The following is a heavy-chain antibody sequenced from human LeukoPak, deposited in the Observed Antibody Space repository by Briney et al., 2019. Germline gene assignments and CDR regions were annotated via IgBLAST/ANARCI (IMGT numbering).Heavy chain of an antibody. CDR1: GFTFSSYE. V-gene: IGHV3-48*03. CDR3: AGGSGWYARGFDY. D-gene: IGHD6-19*01. Sequence: PGGSLRLSCAASGFTFSSYEMNWVRQAPGKGLEWVSYISSSGSTIYYAGSVKGRFTISRDNAKNSLYLQMNSLRAEDTAAYYCAGGSGWYARGFDYWGQGTLVTVSS. J-gene: IGHJ4*02. CDR2: ISSSGSTI.